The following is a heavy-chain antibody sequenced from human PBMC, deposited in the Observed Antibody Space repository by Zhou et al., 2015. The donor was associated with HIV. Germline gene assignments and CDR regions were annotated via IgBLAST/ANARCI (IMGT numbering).Heavy chain of an antibody. D-gene: IGHD2-21*01. CDR3: ARETHLYSPYFDP. J-gene: IGHJ5*02. V-gene: IGHV3-21*01. CDR2: IDSSSAWR. CDR1: GFNLGSHS. Sequence: EVQLVESGGRLSSAWGGSLRVSCAASGFNLGSHSMNWVRQAPGKGLEWVLSIDSSSAWRYYADSVKGRFDASRDNDKNSLYLHMNNLRAEDTAVYYCARETHLYSPYFDPWAREPWSPSPQ.